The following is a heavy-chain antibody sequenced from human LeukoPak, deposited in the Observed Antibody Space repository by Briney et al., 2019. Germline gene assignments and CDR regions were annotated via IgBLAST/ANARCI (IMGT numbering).Heavy chain of an antibody. V-gene: IGHV1-69*13. D-gene: IGHD3-9*01. CDR1: GGTFSSYA. Sequence: GASVKVSCKASGGTFSSYAISWVRQAPGQGLEWMGGIIPIFGTANYAQKFQGRVTITAVESTSTAYMELSSLRSEDTAVYYCARDTDRDILTGYYWMDVWGQGTTVTVSS. CDR3: ARDTDRDILTGYYWMDV. CDR2: IIPIFGTA. J-gene: IGHJ6*02.